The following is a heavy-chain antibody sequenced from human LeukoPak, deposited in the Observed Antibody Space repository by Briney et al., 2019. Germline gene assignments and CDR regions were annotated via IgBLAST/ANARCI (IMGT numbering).Heavy chain of an antibody. CDR1: GGSFSGYY. Sequence: SETLSLTCAVYGGSFSGYYWSWIRQPPGKGLEWIGEINHSGSTNYNPSLKSRVTISVDTSKNQFSLKLSSVTAADTAVYYCARDWGRYYYYYMDVWGKGTTVTVSS. CDR2: INHSGST. D-gene: IGHD3-16*01. V-gene: IGHV4-34*01. J-gene: IGHJ6*03. CDR3: ARDWGRYYYYYMDV.